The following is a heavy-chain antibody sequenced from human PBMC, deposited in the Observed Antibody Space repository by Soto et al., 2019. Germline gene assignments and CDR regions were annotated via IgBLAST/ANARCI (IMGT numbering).Heavy chain of an antibody. CDR1: GGSISSGSYF. J-gene: IGHJ4*02. CDR2: IYYSGST. CDR3: ARGDYIWGSPKRGFDC. D-gene: IGHD3-16*01. V-gene: IGHV4-31*03. Sequence: SETLSLTCTVSGGSISSGSYFWSWIRQHPGKGLEWIAYIYYSGSTYYNPSLKSRLIISVDTSKNQFSLKLSSVTAADTAVYYCARGDYIWGSPKRGFDCWGQGTLVTVSS.